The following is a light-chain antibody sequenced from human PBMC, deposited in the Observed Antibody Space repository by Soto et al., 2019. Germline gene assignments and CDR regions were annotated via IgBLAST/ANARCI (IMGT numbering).Light chain of an antibody. V-gene: IGKV3-15*01. J-gene: IGKJ2*01. CDR2: GAS. Sequence: EIVMTQSPATLSVSPGESATLSCRASQSVSSNLAWYQHKPGQAPRLLIYGASTRATGIPARFSGRGSATEFTLTISSLQSEDCAVYYCQQCNDWPQTFGQGTKLEIK. CDR1: QSVSSN. CDR3: QQCNDWPQT.